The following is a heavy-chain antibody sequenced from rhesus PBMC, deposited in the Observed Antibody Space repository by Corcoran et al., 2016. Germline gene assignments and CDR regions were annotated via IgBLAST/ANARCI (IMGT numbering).Heavy chain of an antibody. CDR2: INPKTGGT. CDR3: AISRGAAAGTFDY. J-gene: IGHJ4*01. D-gene: IGHD6-31*01. Sequence: QVQLVQSGAEVKKPGASVKVSCKASGYTFTEYYMQWVRQAPGQRLEWVGRINPKTGGTDYAQKFQDRVTTTRDTSTTTAYMELSSLRSEDTAVYYCAISRGAAAGTFDYWGQGVLVTVSS. CDR1: GYTFTEYY. V-gene: IGHV1-138*01.